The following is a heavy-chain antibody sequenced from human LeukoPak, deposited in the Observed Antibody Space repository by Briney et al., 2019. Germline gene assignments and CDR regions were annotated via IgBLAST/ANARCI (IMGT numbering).Heavy chain of an antibody. D-gene: IGHD3-22*01. CDR1: GFTFTTYW. J-gene: IGHJ4*02. Sequence: GGSLRLSCEASGFTFTTYWIHWVRQGPGKGLVWVSRIKYDGSTSNYADSVKGRFTISRDNAKNTVYLQMNSLRVEDTAVYYCARDSVDGYYDSSGFSTPLDYWGQGTLVAVSS. V-gene: IGHV3-74*01. CDR3: ARDSVDGYYDSSGFSTPLDY. CDR2: IKYDGSTS.